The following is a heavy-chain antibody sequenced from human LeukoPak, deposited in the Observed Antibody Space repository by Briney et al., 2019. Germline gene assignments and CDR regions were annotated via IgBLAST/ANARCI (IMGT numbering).Heavy chain of an antibody. D-gene: IGHD2-2*01. V-gene: IGHV3-33*08. CDR2: IWYDGSNK. CDR3: ARDEGPAASGRAFDI. Sequence: GGSLRLSCAVSGFTFSSYGMHWVRQAPGKGLEWVAVIWYDGSNKYYADSVKGRFTISRDNSKNTLYLQMNSLRAEDTAVYYCARDEGPAASGRAFDIWGQGTMVTVSS. CDR1: GFTFSSYG. J-gene: IGHJ3*02.